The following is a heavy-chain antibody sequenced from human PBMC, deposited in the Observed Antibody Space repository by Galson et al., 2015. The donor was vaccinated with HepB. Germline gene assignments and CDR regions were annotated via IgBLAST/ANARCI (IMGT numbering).Heavy chain of an antibody. CDR3: VGAKYDNIDSDAFEM. V-gene: IGHV1-69*08. J-gene: IGHJ3*02. Sequence: SVKVSCKASGGTLSTYTINWVRQAPGQGLEWMGRIIPMFATSDYAQKFQGRVAITADKSTSTAYMELSSLRFEDTAVYYCVGAKYDNIDSDAFEMWGQGTMVTVSS. D-gene: IGHD2/OR15-2a*01. CDR2: IIPMFATS. CDR1: GGTLSTYT.